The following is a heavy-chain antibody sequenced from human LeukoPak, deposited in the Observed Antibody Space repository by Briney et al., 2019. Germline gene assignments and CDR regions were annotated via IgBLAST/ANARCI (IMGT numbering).Heavy chain of an antibody. J-gene: IGHJ4*02. CDR3: ARGHTILAY. V-gene: IGHV3-7*01. D-gene: IGHD3-3*01. CDR1: GLIFSNYW. Sequence: PGGSLSLSWVPSGLIFSNYWMSWFRQAPGKGLEWVANIKQDGSEKYYVDSVKGRFTISRDNAKNSLYLQMNSLRAEDTAVYYCARGHTILAYWGQGTLVTVSS. CDR2: IKQDGSEK.